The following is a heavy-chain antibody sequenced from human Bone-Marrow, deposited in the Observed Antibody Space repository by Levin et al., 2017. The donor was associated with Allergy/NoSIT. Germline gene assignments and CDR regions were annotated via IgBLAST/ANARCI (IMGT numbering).Heavy chain of an antibody. V-gene: IGHV3-30-3*01. CDR1: GFTFSSYA. D-gene: IGHD2-21*02. CDR2: ISYDGSNK. CDR3: ARPRAYCGGDCYYYYDSGMDG. Sequence: GGSLSLSCAASGFTFSSYAMHWVRQAPGKGLEWVAVISYDGSNKYYADSVKGRFTISRDNSKNTLYLQMNSLRAEDTAVYYCARPRAYCGGDCYYYYDSGMDGWGQGTTVTVSS. J-gene: IGHJ6*02.